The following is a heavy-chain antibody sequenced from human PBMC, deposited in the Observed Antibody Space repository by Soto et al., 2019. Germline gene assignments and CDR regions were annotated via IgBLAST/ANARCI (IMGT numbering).Heavy chain of an antibody. J-gene: IGHJ6*02. CDR2: ISSDEKIK. V-gene: IGHV3-30*18. Sequence: GGSLRLSCAASGLPVSAYGLHWVRQAPGKGLEWVAVISSDEKIKYYADSVRGRFTISRDNSQNTMYLQMNSLRPEDTAIYYFAKDGAFSLGRYFYYGVDVWGQGTTVTVSS. CDR3: AKDGAFSLGRYFYYGVDV. D-gene: IGHD3-3*02. CDR1: GLPVSAYG.